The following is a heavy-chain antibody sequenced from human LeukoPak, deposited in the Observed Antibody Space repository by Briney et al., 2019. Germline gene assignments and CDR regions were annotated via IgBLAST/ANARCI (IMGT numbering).Heavy chain of an antibody. Sequence: GGSLRLSCAGSGFTFSSYSMNWVRQAPGKGLEWVSYIGSSGSTVYYADSVKGRFTISRDNAKNSLYLQMNSLRADDTAVYYCARITIFGGGQGTMVTVSS. J-gene: IGHJ3*01. CDR3: ARITIFG. CDR1: GFTFSSYS. V-gene: IGHV3-48*01. D-gene: IGHD3-3*01. CDR2: IGSSGSTV.